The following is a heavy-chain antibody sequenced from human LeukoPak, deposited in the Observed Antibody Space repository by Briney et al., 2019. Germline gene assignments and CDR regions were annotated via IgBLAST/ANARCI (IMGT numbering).Heavy chain of an antibody. CDR1: GGSISSDY. CDR2: IYYSGST. D-gene: IGHD4-17*01. CDR3: ARDRADYGDYLDWFDP. V-gene: IGHV4-59*01. Sequence: RSETHSLTCTVSGGSISSDYWSWSRQPPGKGLEWIGYIYYSGSTNYNPSLKSRVTIRVDTSKNQFSLKLSSVTAADTAVYYCARDRADYGDYLDWFDPWGQRSLVTVSS. J-gene: IGHJ5*02.